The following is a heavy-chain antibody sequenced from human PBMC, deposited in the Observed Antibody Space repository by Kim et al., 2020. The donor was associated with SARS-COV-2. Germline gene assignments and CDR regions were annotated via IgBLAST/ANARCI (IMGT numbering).Heavy chain of an antibody. CDR2: ITDSGST. CDR3: ARDRVGVVPAPVLGLGPFYEYFILDV. CDR1: GGSFSGHS. D-gene: IGHD2-2*01. V-gene: IGHV4-34*01. J-gene: IGHJ6*02. Sequence: SETLSLTCAVYGGSFSGHSWSWVRQPPGQGLEWIGEITDSGSTKYNPSLKSRLTISLDVSKNQFSLKLTSVTAADRGLYYCARDRVGVVPAPVLGLGPFYEYFILDVWGHGTTVTVSS.